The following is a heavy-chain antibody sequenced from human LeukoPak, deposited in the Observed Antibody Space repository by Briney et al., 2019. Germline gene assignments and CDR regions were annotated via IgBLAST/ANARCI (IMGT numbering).Heavy chain of an antibody. CDR3: ARLDTGTLYGDYYMDV. V-gene: IGHV3-7*01. CDR2: IKQDGSDK. Sequence: PGGSLRLSCAASGFTFTNYWMSWVRQAPGKGLEWVANIKQDGSDKFYVDSVKGRFTISRDNSKNTLYLQMNSLRAEDTAVYYCARLDTGTLYGDYYMDVWGKGTTVTVSS. J-gene: IGHJ6*03. CDR1: GFTFTNYW. D-gene: IGHD1-1*01.